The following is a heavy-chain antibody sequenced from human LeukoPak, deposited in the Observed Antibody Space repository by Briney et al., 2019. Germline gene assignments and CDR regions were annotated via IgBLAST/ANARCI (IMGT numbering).Heavy chain of an antibody. J-gene: IGHJ4*02. CDR1: GSTFSSYA. CDR3: AKGRILWFGELPDY. D-gene: IGHD3-10*01. CDR2: ISGGGGST. V-gene: IGHV3-23*01. Sequence: GGSLRLSCAASGSTFSSYAMSWVRQAPGKGLEWVSAISGGGGSTYYADSVKGRFTISRDKSKNTLYLQMNSLRAEDTAVYYCAKGRILWFGELPDYWGQGTLVTVSS.